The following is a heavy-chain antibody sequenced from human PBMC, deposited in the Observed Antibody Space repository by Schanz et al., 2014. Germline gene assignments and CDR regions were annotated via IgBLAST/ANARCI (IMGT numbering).Heavy chain of an antibody. CDR3: AKARRKSNCSGGRCFHYSYYGMDV. J-gene: IGHJ6*02. D-gene: IGHD2-15*01. Sequence: QVQLQESGPGLVKPSQTLSLTCTVSGGSIRSGTYYWSWIRQPAGKALEWVGRVFPNGITNYNPSLKSRDTISRDTSKNQFSLTLTSLTAADTAVYYCAKARRKSNCSGGRCFHYSYYGMDVWGQGTTVTVSS. CDR1: GGSIRSGTYY. V-gene: IGHV4-61*02. CDR2: VFPNGIT.